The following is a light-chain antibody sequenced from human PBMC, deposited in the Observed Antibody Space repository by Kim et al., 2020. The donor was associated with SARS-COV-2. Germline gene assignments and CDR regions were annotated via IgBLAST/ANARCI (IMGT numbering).Light chain of an antibody. J-gene: IGLJ2*01. CDR2: YDS. Sequence: APGKPARITCGGNNIGSKSVNWYHQKPGQAPVLVIYYDSGRPSGIPERFSGSNSGNTATLTISRVEVGDEADYYCQVWDTTSEHVIFGGGTQLTVL. V-gene: IGLV3-21*04. CDR3: QVWDTTSEHVI. CDR1: NIGSKS.